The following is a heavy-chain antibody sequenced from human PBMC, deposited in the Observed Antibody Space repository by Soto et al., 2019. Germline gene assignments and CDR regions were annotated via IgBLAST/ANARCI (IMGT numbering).Heavy chain of an antibody. V-gene: IGHV3-53*01. D-gene: IGHD1-1*01. CDR3: ATWHEREHAFDV. J-gene: IGHJ3*01. CDR1: GLTISGKKY. CDR2: PYDVDGS. Sequence: DVQLVESGGGLIQPGESLRLSCAAFGLTISGKKYVAWVRQAPGKGLEWVSAPYDVDGSFYADSVTGRFTTSSDSSKTTVYLQMNELRPDDTSVYYCATWHEREHAFDVWGQGTTVTISS.